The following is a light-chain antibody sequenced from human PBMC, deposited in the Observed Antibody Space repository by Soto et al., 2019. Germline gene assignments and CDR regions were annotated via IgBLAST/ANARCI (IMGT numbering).Light chain of an antibody. CDR2: DAS. J-gene: IGKJ3*01. V-gene: IGKV3-11*01. CDR3: QQRGSWPAT. Sequence: EIVMTQSPATLSLSPGERTALSSRASQSVSSYLAWYQQKPGQAPRLLIYDASYRAPGIPARFSGSGSGTDFTLTISSLEAEDSAVYYCQQRGSWPATFGPGTKVDIK. CDR1: QSVSSY.